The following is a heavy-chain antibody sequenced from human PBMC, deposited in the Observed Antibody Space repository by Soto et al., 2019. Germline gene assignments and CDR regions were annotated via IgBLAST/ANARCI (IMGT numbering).Heavy chain of an antibody. CDR3: ARDKDRQQLGGNYYYSMDV. J-gene: IGHJ6*01. CDR2: IMPVFPTP. D-gene: IGHD3-3*02. CDR1: GGTFRTSA. Sequence: QVQLVQSGAEVKKPGSSVKVSCKTSGGTFRTSAISWVRQAPGQGLEWMGGIMPVFPTPDYAQKFQGRVTITAAESTSTAYRELSSRRSEDTAVYYCARDKDRQQLGGNYYYSMDVWGQGPTVTVSS. V-gene: IGHV1-69*12.